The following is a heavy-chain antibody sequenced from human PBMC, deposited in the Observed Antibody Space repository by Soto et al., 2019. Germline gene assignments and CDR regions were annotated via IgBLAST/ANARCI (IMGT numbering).Heavy chain of an antibody. CDR3: AGTTTYYDILTGPQNNRYYFDY. V-gene: IGHV4-59*01. J-gene: IGHJ4*02. Sequence: SETLSLTCTVSGGSISSYYWSWIRQPPGKGLEWIGYIYYSGSTNYNPSLRSRVTISVDTSKNQFSLKLSSVTAADKAVYYCAGTTTYYDILTGPQNNRYYFDYWGQGTLVTVSS. CDR2: IYYSGST. D-gene: IGHD3-9*01. CDR1: GGSISSYY.